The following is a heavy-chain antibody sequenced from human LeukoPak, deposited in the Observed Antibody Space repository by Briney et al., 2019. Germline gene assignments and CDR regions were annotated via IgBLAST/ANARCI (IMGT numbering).Heavy chain of an antibody. D-gene: IGHD2-2*01. CDR1: GFTFGDYA. CDR2: IRSKAYGGTT. V-gene: IGHV3-49*04. CDR3: TRVGDIVVVPAALWFDY. J-gene: IGHJ4*02. Sequence: PGRSLRLSCTASGFTFGDYAMSWVRQAPGKGLEWVGFIRSKAYGGTTENAASVKGRFTISRDDSKSIAYLQMNSLKTEDTAVYYCTRVGDIVVVPAALWFDYWGQGTLVTVSS.